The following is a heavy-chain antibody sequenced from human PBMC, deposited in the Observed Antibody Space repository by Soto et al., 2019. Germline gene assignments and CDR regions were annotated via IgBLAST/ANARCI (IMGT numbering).Heavy chain of an antibody. D-gene: IGHD5-12*01. V-gene: IGHV1-69*05. CDR1: GYTFTSYA. CDR3: ARDGGYSGYDSFWEVY. J-gene: IGHJ4*02. Sequence: GASVKVSCKASGYTFTSYAMHWVRQAPGQGLEWMGGIIPNFGTANYAQKLQGRVTMTTDASTSTAYMELRSLRSDDTAVYYCARDGGYSGYDSFWEVYWGQGTLVTVSS. CDR2: IIPNFGTA.